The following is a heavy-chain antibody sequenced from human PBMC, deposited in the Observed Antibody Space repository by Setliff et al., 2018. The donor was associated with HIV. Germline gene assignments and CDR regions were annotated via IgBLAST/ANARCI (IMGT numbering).Heavy chain of an antibody. Sequence: ETLSLTCTVFGDSISKKFWSWIRQPPGKGLEWIAIAHSSGNTYYNPSLESRVSIAVDMSKSQLPLNLTPVTAADTAVYYCARQAGTYWGFVYYMDVCGKGTTVTVSS. CDR1: GDSISKKF. V-gene: IGHV4-59*08. J-gene: IGHJ6*03. CDR3: ARQAGTYWGFVYYMDV. D-gene: IGHD7-27*01. CDR2: AHSSGNT.